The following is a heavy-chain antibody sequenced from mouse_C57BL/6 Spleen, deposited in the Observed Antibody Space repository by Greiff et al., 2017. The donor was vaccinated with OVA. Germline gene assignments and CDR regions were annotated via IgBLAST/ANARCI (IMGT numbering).Heavy chain of an antibody. CDR2: ISSGGDYL. V-gene: IGHV5-9-1*02. CDR3: TRDRGRYSPAWFAY. D-gene: IGHD1-1*01. Sequence: EVKLLESGEGLVKPGGSLKLSCAASGFTFSSYAMSWVRQTPEKRLEWVAYISSGGDYLYYADTVKGRFPISSDNARNTLYLQMRSLKSEDTAMYYCTRDRGRYSPAWFAYWGQGTLVTVSA. CDR1: GFTFSSYA. J-gene: IGHJ3*01.